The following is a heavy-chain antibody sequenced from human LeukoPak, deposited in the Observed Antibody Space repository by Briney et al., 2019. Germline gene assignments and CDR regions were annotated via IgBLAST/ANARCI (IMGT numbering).Heavy chain of an antibody. CDR1: GGSISSGGYS. J-gene: IGHJ4*02. CDR3: ARTRGWLFDY. Sequence: SETLSLTCAVSGGSISSGGYSWSWIRQPPGKGLEWIGYIYHSGSTYYNPSLKSRVAISVDRSKNQFSLKLSSVTAADTAVYYCARTRGWLFDYWGQGTLVTVSS. CDR2: IYHSGST. D-gene: IGHD5-12*01. V-gene: IGHV4-30-2*01.